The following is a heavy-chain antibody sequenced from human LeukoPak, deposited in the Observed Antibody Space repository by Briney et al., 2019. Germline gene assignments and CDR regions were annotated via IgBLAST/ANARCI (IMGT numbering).Heavy chain of an antibody. Sequence: PSQTLSLTCTVSGDSISSGGYYWSWIRQLPGKGLEWIGYIFHSGSTYYNPSLKSRVTISVDRSKNQFSLKLSSVTAADTAVYYCARGSAIDYWGQGTLVTVSS. CDR1: GDSISSGGYY. V-gene: IGHV4-30-2*01. J-gene: IGHJ4*02. CDR3: ARGSAIDY. CDR2: IFHSGST.